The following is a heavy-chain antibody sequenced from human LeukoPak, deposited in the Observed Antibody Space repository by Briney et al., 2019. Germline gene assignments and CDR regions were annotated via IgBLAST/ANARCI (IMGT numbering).Heavy chain of an antibody. Sequence: PGGSLRLSCAASGFSFSGHWMNWVRQPPGKGLEWVANIKADGSEKYYVDSVKGRFTISRDDAKRTVDLQMDNLRAEDTAIYYCAYRYNFEYWGQGALVTFSS. J-gene: IGHJ4*02. V-gene: IGHV3-7*05. CDR1: GFSFSGHW. CDR2: IKADGSEK. D-gene: IGHD1-14*01. CDR3: AYRYNFEY.